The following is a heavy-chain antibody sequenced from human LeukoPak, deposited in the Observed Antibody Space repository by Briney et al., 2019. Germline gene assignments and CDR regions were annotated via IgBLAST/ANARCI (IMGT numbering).Heavy chain of an antibody. J-gene: IGHJ4*02. CDR2: IKSKTDGGTT. Sequence: GGSLRLSCAASGFTFSNPGMSWVRQAPGKGREWVGRIKSKTDGGTTDYAAPVKGRFTISRDDSKNTLYLQMNSLKTEDTAIYYCTTMFGGVGYWGQGTLVTVSS. CDR1: GFTFSNPG. CDR3: TTMFGGVGY. V-gene: IGHV3-15*01. D-gene: IGHD3-16*01.